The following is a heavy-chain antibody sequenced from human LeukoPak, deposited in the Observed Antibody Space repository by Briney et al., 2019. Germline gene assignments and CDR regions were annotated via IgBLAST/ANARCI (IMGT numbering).Heavy chain of an antibody. CDR2: ISSSSSYI. Sequence: TGGSLRLXCAASGFTFSSYSMNWVRQAPGKGLEWVSSISSSSSYIYYADSVRGRFTISRDNAKNSLYLQMNSLRAEDTAVYYCARDRCSGGSCTRALFDYWGQGTLVTVSS. CDR1: GFTFSSYS. J-gene: IGHJ4*02. CDR3: ARDRCSGGSCTRALFDY. D-gene: IGHD2-15*01. V-gene: IGHV3-21*01.